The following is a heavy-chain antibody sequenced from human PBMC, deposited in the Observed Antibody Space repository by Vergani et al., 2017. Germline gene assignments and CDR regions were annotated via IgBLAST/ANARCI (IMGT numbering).Heavy chain of an antibody. V-gene: IGHV3-23*04. CDR1: GFTFNHYA. Sequence: VHLVESGGGVVQPGRSLRLSCVVSGFTFNHYAMSWVRQAPGKGLEWVSGISGSGGSTYYAGSVKGRFTISRDSSKNTLYLQMNSLSAGDTAVYYCAKANPRNSGYDYLYYYHAMDVWGQGTTVTVSS. J-gene: IGHJ6*02. D-gene: IGHD5-12*01. CDR2: ISGSGGST. CDR3: AKANPRNSGYDYLYYYHAMDV.